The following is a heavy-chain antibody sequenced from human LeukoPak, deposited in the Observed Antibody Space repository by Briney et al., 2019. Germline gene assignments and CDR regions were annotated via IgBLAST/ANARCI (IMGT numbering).Heavy chain of an antibody. D-gene: IGHD3-10*01. V-gene: IGHV3-48*03. CDR1: GFTFSSYE. Sequence: GGSLRLSCAASGFTFSSYEMNWVRQAPGKGLEWVSYISSSGSTIYCADSVKGRFTISRDNAKNSLYLQMNSLRAEDTAVYYCARARGIDLESRGLDYWGQGTLVTVSS. J-gene: IGHJ4*02. CDR2: ISSSGSTI. CDR3: ARARGIDLESRGLDY.